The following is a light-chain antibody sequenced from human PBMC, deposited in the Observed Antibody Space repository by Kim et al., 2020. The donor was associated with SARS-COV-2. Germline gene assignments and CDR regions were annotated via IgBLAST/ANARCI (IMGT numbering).Light chain of an antibody. CDR1: SLRTYY. CDR2: GKN. V-gene: IGLV3-19*01. Sequence: SSELTQDPAVSVALGQTVRITCQGDSLRTYYASWYQKKPGQAPILVIYGKNKRPSGIPDRFSGSTSGNTASLTVTGAQALDEADYYCNSRDSSGDHVVFGGGTKLIVL. CDR3: NSRDSSGDHVV. J-gene: IGLJ3*02.